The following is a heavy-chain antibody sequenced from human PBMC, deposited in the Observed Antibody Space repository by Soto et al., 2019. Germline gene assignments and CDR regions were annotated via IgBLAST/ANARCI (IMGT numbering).Heavy chain of an antibody. CDR3: VKAPNVVTHWFDP. D-gene: IGHD3-22*01. CDR1: GFMFDDFA. Sequence: EVQLVESGGGLVQPGRSLRLSCAASGFMFDDFAMHWVRQAPGKGLEWVSGISWNSGDVAYADSVKGRFTISRDNAKHSVYLHLNSLRPEDTALSYCVKAPNVVTHWFDPWGQGTLVTVSS. CDR2: ISWNSGDV. V-gene: IGHV3-9*01. J-gene: IGHJ5*02.